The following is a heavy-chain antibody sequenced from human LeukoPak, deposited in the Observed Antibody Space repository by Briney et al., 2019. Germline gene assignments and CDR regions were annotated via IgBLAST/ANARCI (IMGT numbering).Heavy chain of an antibody. CDR3: ARGSSSWYEGYFDY. V-gene: IGHV1-18*01. Sequence: GASVKVSCKASGYTFTSYGISWARQAPGQGLEGMGWISAYNGNTNYAQKLQGRVTMTTDTSTSTAYMELRSLRSDDTAVYYCARGSSSWYEGYFDYWGQGTLVTVSS. D-gene: IGHD6-13*01. CDR2: ISAYNGNT. J-gene: IGHJ4*02. CDR1: GYTFTSYG.